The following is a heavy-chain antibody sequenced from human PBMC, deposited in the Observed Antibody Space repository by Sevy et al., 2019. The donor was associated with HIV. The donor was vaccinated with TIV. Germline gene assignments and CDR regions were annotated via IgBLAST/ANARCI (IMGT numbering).Heavy chain of an antibody. J-gene: IGHJ4*02. CDR2: IWFDGSNS. D-gene: IGHD4-17*01. V-gene: IGHV3-33*01. CDR1: GFNFSSYG. Sequence: GSLRLSCAASGFNFSSYGMHWVRQAPGKGLEWVALIWFDGSNSYYADSVKGRFTISRDTSKNTVYLQMNSLRAEDTAVYYCARDHEFYDYGDYGPTFFPDYWGQGNLVTVSS. CDR3: ARDHEFYDYGDYGPTFFPDY.